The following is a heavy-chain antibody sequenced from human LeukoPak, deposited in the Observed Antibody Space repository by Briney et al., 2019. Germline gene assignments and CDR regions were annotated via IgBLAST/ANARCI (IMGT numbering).Heavy chain of an antibody. CDR2: ISSSSNSI. CDR3: ASGDPTNWFDP. V-gene: IGHV3-21*04. J-gene: IGHJ5*02. Sequence: GGSLRLSCAASGFTFSHYSMNWVRQAPGKGLEWVSVISSSSNSIQYADSVKGRFTISRDNANNSLYLQMNSLRAEDTAVYYCASGDPTNWFDPWGQGTLVTVSS. CDR1: GFTFSHYS. D-gene: IGHD4-17*01.